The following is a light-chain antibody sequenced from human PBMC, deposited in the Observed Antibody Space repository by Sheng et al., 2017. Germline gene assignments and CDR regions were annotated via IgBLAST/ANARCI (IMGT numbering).Light chain of an antibody. Sequence: EIVLTQSPDTLSLSPGERATLSCRASQSVSSSYLAWYQHKPGQAPRLLIFGASSRATGIPDRFSGSGSGTDFSLTISRLEPEDFAVFYCQQYGTSPLTFGGGTKVEIK. J-gene: IGKJ4*01. V-gene: IGKV3-20*01. CDR3: QQYGTSPLT. CDR2: GAS. CDR1: QSVSSSY.